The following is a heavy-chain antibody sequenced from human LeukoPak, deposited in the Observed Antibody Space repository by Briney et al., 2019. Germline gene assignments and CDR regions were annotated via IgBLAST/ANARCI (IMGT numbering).Heavy chain of an antibody. CDR2: FDPEDGET. V-gene: IGHV1-24*01. J-gene: IGHJ4*02. CDR3: ATPLAYYYGSGGGLDY. Sequence: ASVKVSCKVSVYTLTELSMHWVRQAPGKGLEWMGGFDPEDGETIYAQKFQGRVTITEDTSTDTAYMELSSLRSEDTAVYYCATPLAYYYGSGGGLDYWGQGTLVTVSS. D-gene: IGHD3-10*01. CDR1: VYTLTELS.